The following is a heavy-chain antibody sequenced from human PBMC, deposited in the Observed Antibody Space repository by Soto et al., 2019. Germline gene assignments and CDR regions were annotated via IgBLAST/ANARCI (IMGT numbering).Heavy chain of an antibody. CDR2: IDPSDSYT. V-gene: IGHV5-10-1*01. CDR1: GYSFTSYW. CDR3: ARRPLGSTGTAYYYYGMDV. D-gene: IGHD1-1*01. J-gene: IGHJ6*02. Sequence: GESLKISCKGSGYSFTSYWISWVRQMPGKGLEWMGRIDPSDSYTNYSPSFQGHVTISADKSISTAYLQWSSLKASDTAMYYCARRPLGSTGTAYYYYGMDVWGQGTTVTVS.